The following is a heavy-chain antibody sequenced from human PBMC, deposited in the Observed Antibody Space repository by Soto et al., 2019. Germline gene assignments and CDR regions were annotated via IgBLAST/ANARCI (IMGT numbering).Heavy chain of an antibody. J-gene: IGHJ6*04. CDR3: ARGDYYDSSGYYYYYYYGMDV. V-gene: IGHV4-34*01. CDR1: GGSFSGYY. D-gene: IGHD3-22*01. CDR2: INHSGST. Sequence: SETLSLTCAVYGGSFSGYYWSWIRQPPGKGLEWIGEINHSGSTNYNPSLKSRVTISVDTSKNQFSLKLSSVTAADTAVYYCARGDYYDSSGYYYYYYYGMDVWGKGTTVT.